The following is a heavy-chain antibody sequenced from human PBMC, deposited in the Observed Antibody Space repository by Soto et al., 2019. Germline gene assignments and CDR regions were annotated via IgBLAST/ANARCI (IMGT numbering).Heavy chain of an antibody. Sequence: ASVKVSCKASGYTFTGYYMHWVRQAPGQGLEWMGWINPNSGGTNYAQKFQGRVTMTSDTSISTAYMELSRLRSDDTAVYYCASTGTWIQLWSRDYYYYYGMDVWGQGTTVTVSS. CDR1: GYTFTGYY. D-gene: IGHD5-18*01. CDR2: INPNSGGT. CDR3: ASTGTWIQLWSRDYYYYYGMDV. J-gene: IGHJ6*02. V-gene: IGHV1-2*02.